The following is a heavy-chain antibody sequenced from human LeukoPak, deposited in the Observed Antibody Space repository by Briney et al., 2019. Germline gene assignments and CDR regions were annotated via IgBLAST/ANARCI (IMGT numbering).Heavy chain of an antibody. Sequence: ASVKVSCKASGYTFTNHAIQWARQAPGQRLEWMGWINAGNGKTKYSQKFQGRVTITRDASATTAYMEVSSLTSEDTAVYYCARAIWTSTVTTYYLDYWGQGTPVTVSS. CDR1: GYTFTNHA. CDR2: INAGNGKT. J-gene: IGHJ4*02. D-gene: IGHD4-17*01. CDR3: ARAIWTSTVTTYYLDY. V-gene: IGHV1-3*01.